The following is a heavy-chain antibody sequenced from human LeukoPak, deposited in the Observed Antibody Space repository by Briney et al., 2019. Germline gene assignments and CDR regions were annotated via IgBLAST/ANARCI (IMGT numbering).Heavy chain of an antibody. V-gene: IGHV3-23*01. J-gene: IGHJ6*03. CDR1: GFSFSDYV. Sequence: GRSLRLSCAASGFSFSDYVMYWVRQAPGKGLEWVSAISGSGGSTYYADSVKGRFTISRDNSKNTLYLQMNSLRAEDTAVYYCAKRVSAGGERLERYMDVWGKGTTVTVSS. CDR3: AKRVSAGGERLERYMDV. D-gene: IGHD4-23*01. CDR2: ISGSGGST.